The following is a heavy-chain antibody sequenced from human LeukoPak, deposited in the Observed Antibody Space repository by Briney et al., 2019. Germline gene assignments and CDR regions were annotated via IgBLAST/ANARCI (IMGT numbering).Heavy chain of an antibody. Sequence: SETLSLTCTVSGGSISSSSYYWGWIRQPPGKGLEWIGSIYYSGSTYYNPSLKSRVTISVDTSENQFSLKLSSVTAADTAVYYCARRCSGGSCPAGFDYWGQGTLVTVSS. CDR3: ARRCSGGSCPAGFDY. CDR2: IYYSGST. CDR1: GGSISSSSYY. D-gene: IGHD2-15*01. V-gene: IGHV4-39*01. J-gene: IGHJ4*02.